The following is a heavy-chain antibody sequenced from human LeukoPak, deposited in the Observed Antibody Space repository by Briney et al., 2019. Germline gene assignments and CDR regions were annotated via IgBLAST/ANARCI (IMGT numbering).Heavy chain of an antibody. Sequence: GGSLRLSCAASGFTFSRYPLSWVGQPPGRGREGVSAVSTDGDTYYTDSVKGRFTISRDVSRNTLFLQMISLRADDTALYYCARSRSGSVAGTSDYWGQGTLVIVSS. CDR3: ARSRSGSVAGTSDY. V-gene: IGHV3-23*01. CDR1: GFTFSRYP. J-gene: IGHJ4*02. CDR2: VSTDGDT. D-gene: IGHD6-19*01.